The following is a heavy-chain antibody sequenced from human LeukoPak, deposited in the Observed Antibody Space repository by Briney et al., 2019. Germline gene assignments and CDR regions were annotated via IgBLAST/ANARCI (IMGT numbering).Heavy chain of an antibody. CDR3: AKVGIAARPEGYYFDY. Sequence: GSLRLSCAASGFTFSSYGMHWVRQAPGKGLEWVAVISYDGSNKYYADSVKGRFTISRDNSKNTLYLQMNSLRAEDTAVYYCAKVGIAARPEGYYFDYWGQGTLATVSS. CDR2: ISYDGSNK. D-gene: IGHD6-6*01. V-gene: IGHV3-30*18. CDR1: GFTFSSYG. J-gene: IGHJ4*02.